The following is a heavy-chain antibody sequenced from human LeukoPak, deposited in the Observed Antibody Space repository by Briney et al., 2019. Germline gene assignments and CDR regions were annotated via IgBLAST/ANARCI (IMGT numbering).Heavy chain of an antibody. CDR2: ISTGGSYT. D-gene: IGHD2-21*01. Sequence: GGSLRLSCAASGFTFSNYNMNWVRQAPGQGLEWVPSISTGGSYTHYADSLKGRFTISRDNAKNSLYLQMNSLRAEDTAVYYCAICGGGACHKGYSDHWGQGTLVTVSS. CDR3: AICGGGACHKGYSDH. J-gene: IGHJ4*02. CDR1: GFTFSNYN. V-gene: IGHV3-21*01.